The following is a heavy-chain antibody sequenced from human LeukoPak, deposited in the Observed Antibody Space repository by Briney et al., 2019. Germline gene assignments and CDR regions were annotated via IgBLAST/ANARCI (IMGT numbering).Heavy chain of an antibody. D-gene: IGHD3-10*01. Sequence: GGSLRLSCAASGFTFRNYVIHWVRQAPGKGLEWVAVTSSDLNVKLYADSVKGRFTISRDNSRSTLYLQMNSLRPEDTGIYYCAREGYYGSGSPPSLYFDYWGQGTLVTVSS. V-gene: IGHV3-30-3*01. CDR2: TSSDLNVK. J-gene: IGHJ4*02. CDR3: AREGYYGSGSPPSLYFDY. CDR1: GFTFRNYV.